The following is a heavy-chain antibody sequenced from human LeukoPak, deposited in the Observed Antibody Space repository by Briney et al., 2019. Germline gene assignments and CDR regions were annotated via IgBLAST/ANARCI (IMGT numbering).Heavy chain of an antibody. CDR3: AKDPGYYYDSSGYFDY. CDR2: ISGSGGST. CDR1: GFTFSSYA. J-gene: IGHJ4*02. Sequence: GASLRLSCAASGFTFSSYAMSWVRQAPGKGLEWVSAISGSGGSTYYADSVKGRFTISRDNSKNTLYLQMNSLRAEDTAVYYCAKDPGYYYDSSGYFDYWGQGTLVTVSP. V-gene: IGHV3-23*01. D-gene: IGHD3-22*01.